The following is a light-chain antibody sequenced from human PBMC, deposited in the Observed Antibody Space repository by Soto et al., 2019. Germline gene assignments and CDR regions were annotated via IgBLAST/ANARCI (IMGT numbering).Light chain of an antibody. CDR3: QQHSSPPAT. CDR1: QSVRSSY. J-gene: IGKJ1*01. CDR2: GAS. V-gene: IGKV3-20*01. Sequence: ETVLTQSPGTLSLSPGERATLSCRASQSVRSSYLAWYQQKPGQTPRLLIYGASSRATGIPDRFSGSGSGTDFTLTISRLEPEDFAVYFCQQHSSPPATFGQGTKVEIK.